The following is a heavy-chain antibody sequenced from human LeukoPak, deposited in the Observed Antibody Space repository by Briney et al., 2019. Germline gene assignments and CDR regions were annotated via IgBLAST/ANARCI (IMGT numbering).Heavy chain of an antibody. CDR1: GFSFDDYG. V-gene: IGHV3-9*01. D-gene: IGHD2-8*02. CDR3: AKDGGWGTGDYFDY. J-gene: IGHJ4*02. CDR2: ISWNSGSV. Sequence: GGSLRLSCAASGFSFDDYGMHWVRQAPGKGLEWVSGISWNSGSVDYADSVKGRFTISRDNAKNSLYLQMNSLRAEDTAVYYCAKDGGWGTGDYFDYWGQGTLVTVSS.